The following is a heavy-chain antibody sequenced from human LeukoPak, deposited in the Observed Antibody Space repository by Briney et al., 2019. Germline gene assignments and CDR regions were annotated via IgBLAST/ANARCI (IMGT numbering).Heavy chain of an antibody. V-gene: IGHV3-23*01. CDR3: AKKAQYNGNYPLDY. CDR1: GFTFSSYA. CDR2: TSDRGDYT. Sequence: GGSLRLSCAASGFTFSSYAMSWVRQAPGKGLEWVSGTSDRGDYTYYADSVKGRFTISRDNSKNTLYLQMNSLRAEDTALYFCAKKAQYNGNYPLDYWGQGTLVTVSS. D-gene: IGHD1-26*01. J-gene: IGHJ4*02.